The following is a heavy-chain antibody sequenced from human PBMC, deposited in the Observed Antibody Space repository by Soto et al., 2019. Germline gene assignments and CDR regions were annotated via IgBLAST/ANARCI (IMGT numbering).Heavy chain of an antibody. J-gene: IGHJ4*02. Sequence: SETLSLTCTVIGDSVSSNNYYWSWIRQRPGRGLEWIGYIHYSGDSYDNPSLTSRITMSMDVSKNQFSLNLRSVTAADTAIYYCARDVNDSSGSQGFDYWGQGTLVTVS. CDR1: GDSVSSNNYY. CDR3: ARDVNDSSGSQGFDY. V-gene: IGHV4-31*03. D-gene: IGHD3-22*01. CDR2: IHYSGDS.